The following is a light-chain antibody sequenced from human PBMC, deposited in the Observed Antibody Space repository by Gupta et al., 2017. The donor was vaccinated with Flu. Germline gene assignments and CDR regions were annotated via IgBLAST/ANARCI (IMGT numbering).Light chain of an antibody. Sequence: MMKPSPATSSSVPGEGVTLSCRASQSIRSNLAWYQQKPGQAPRLLIHDASTRATGIPARFSGSGYGTEFTLAISSLQSEDFAVYYCQQYGAWPYTFGQGAKLELK. J-gene: IGKJ2*01. CDR1: QSIRSN. V-gene: IGKV3-15*01. CDR2: DAS. CDR3: QQYGAWPYT.